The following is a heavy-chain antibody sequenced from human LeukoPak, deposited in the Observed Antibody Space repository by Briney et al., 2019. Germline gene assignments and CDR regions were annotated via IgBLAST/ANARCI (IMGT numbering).Heavy chain of an antibody. CDR2: ISSSSSYI. D-gene: IGHD3-22*01. J-gene: IGHJ5*02. V-gene: IGHV3-21*01. CDR1: GFTFSSYR. Sequence: GGSLRLSCAASGFTFSSYRMTWVRQAPGKGLEWVSSISSSSSYIYYADSVKGRFTTSRDNAKNSLYLQMNSLRAEDTAVYYCARDPPNDYYDSSGYRWGQGTLVTVSS. CDR3: ARDPPNDYYDSSGYR.